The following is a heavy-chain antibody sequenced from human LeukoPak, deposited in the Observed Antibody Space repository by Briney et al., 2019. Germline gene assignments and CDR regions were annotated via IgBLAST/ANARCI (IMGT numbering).Heavy chain of an antibody. V-gene: IGHV3-23*01. D-gene: IGHD3-3*01. CDR3: ARDSGLWSGYYYYMDV. J-gene: IGHJ6*03. CDR1: GFSFNNYA. CDR2: IIASSGST. Sequence: GGSLRLSCAASGFSFNNYAMGWVRQAPGKGLEWVSIIIASSGSTFYADSVEGRFTISRDNSKNTLYLQMNSLRAEDTAVYYCARDSGLWSGYYYYMDVWGKGTTVTVSS.